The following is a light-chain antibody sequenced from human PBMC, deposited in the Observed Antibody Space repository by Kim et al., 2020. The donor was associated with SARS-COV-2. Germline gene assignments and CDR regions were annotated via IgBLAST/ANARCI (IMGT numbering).Light chain of an antibody. J-gene: IGLJ3*02. V-gene: IGLV3-27*01. CDR2: KDS. Sequence: VSPGQTARITCSGDELAKKYARWFQQKPGQAPVLVIYKDSERPSGIPERFSGSSSGTTVTLTISGAQVEEEADYYCYSAAGNIGVFGGGTKVTVL. CDR1: ELAKKY. CDR3: YSAAGNIGV.